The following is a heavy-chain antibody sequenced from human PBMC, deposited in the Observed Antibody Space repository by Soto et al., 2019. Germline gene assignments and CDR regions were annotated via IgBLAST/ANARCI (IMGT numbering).Heavy chain of an antibody. CDR1: GGTFSSYT. D-gene: IGHD6-13*01. Sequence: QVQLVQSGAEVKKPGSSVKVSCKASGGTFSSYTISWVRQAPGQGLEWLGRIIPILGIANYAQKFQGRVTINEDKSTSTADMELSSLRSEDTAVYYCARSGRSSSWYVVNFDPGGQGTLVTVSS. CDR3: ARSGRSSSWYVVNFDP. CDR2: IIPILGIA. V-gene: IGHV1-69*02. J-gene: IGHJ5*02.